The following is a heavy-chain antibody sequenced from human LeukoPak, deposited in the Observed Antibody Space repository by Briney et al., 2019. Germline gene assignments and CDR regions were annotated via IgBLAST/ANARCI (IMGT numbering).Heavy chain of an antibody. D-gene: IGHD1-26*01. CDR3: ARVLGATSPYGMDV. Sequence: ASVKVSCKASGYTFTSYGISWVRQAPGQGLEWMGWISAYNGSTNYAQKLQGRVTMTTDTSTSTVYMELRSLRSDDTAVYYCARVLGATSPYGMDVWGQGTTVTVSS. J-gene: IGHJ6*02. CDR2: ISAYNGST. CDR1: GYTFTSYG. V-gene: IGHV1-18*01.